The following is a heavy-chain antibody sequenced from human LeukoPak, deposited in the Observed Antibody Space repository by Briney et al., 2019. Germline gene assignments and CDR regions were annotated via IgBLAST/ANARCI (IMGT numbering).Heavy chain of an antibody. CDR2: INHSGST. D-gene: IGHD6-6*01. V-gene: IGHV4-34*01. CDR3: ARVGEGSSSFRHFDY. J-gene: IGHJ4*02. Sequence: PSETLSLTCAVYGGSFSGYHWSWIPQPPGKGLEWSGGINHSGSTNYNPSLKSRVTISVDTSKNQFSLKLSSVTAADTAVYYCARVGEGSSSFRHFDYWGQGTLVTVSS. CDR1: GGSFSGYH.